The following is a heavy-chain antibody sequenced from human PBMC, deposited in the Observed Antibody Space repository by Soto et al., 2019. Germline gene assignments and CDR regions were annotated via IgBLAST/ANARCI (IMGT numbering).Heavy chain of an antibody. D-gene: IGHD3-9*01. CDR3: ARDDTYYDILAGYRALSYFDY. Sequence: GASVKVSCKASGYGYTSYSMHWVRQSPGQRLEWMGWINAGNGNTKYSQKFQGRVTITRDTSASTAYMELSSLRSEDTAVYYCARDDTYYDILAGYRALSYFDYRGQGTLVTVSS. CDR2: INAGNGNT. J-gene: IGHJ4*02. CDR1: GYGYTSYS. V-gene: IGHV1-3*01.